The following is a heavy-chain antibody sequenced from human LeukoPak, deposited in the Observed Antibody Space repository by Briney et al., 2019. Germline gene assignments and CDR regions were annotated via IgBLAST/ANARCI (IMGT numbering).Heavy chain of an antibody. CDR3: AKGSVLRYFDWYDAFDI. V-gene: IGHV3-23*01. CDR1: GFPFSDFS. J-gene: IGHJ3*02. D-gene: IGHD3-9*01. CDR2: ISGSGGST. Sequence: PGGSLRLSCATSGFPFSDFSMTWVRQAPGKGLEWVSAISGSGGSTYYADSVKGRFTISRDNSKNTLYLQMNSLRAEDTAVYYCAKGSVLRYFDWYDAFDIWGQGTMVTVSS.